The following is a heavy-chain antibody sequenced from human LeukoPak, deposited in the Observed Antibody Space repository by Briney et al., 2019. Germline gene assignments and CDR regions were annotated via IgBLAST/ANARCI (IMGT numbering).Heavy chain of an antibody. J-gene: IGHJ6*04. CDR2: IIPIFGTA. V-gene: IGHV1-69*13. CDR3: ARAINPAHSLSYYGMDV. D-gene: IGHD5-24*01. CDR1: GGTFSSYA. Sequence: SVKVSCKASGGTFSSYAISRVRQAPGQGLEWMGGIIPIFGTANYAQKFQGRVTITADESTSTAYMELSSLRSEDTAVYYCARAINPAHSLSYYGMDVWGKGTTVTVSS.